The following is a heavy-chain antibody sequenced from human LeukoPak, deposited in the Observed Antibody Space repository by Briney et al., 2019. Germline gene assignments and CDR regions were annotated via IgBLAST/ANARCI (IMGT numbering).Heavy chain of an antibody. Sequence: PGGSLRLSCAASGFTFSNYAMSWVRQAPGKGLEWVSVIGTIPGVTYYTESVKGRFTISRDDSKNTVYLQMNNLRADDTALYFCAKAADTYYFRYGDYWGQGTLVTVSS. J-gene: IGHJ4*02. CDR1: GFTFSNYA. V-gene: IGHV3-23*01. CDR2: IGTIPGVT. CDR3: AKAADTYYFRYGDY. D-gene: IGHD2/OR15-2a*01.